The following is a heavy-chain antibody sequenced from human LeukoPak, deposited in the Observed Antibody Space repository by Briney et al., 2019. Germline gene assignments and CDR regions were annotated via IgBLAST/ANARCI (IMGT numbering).Heavy chain of an antibody. D-gene: IGHD2-15*01. Sequence: GGSLRLSCAASGFTVSSNYMSWVRQAPGKGLEWVSVIYSGGSTYYADSVKGRFTISRDNFKNTLYLQMSSLRVEDTAVYYCAKDRSGDFDYWGQGTLVIVSS. CDR3: AKDRSGDFDY. CDR2: IYSGGST. V-gene: IGHV3-53*01. J-gene: IGHJ4*02. CDR1: GFTVSSNY.